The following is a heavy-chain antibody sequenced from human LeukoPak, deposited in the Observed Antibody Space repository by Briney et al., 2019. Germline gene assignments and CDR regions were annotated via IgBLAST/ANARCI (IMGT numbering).Heavy chain of an antibody. D-gene: IGHD3-10*01. Sequence: GGSLRLSCAASGFTFSSYEMNWVRQAPGKGLEWVSYISSSGTTIYYADSVKGRFTISRDNAKNSLYLQMNSLRAEDTAVYYCARDTSLGPLGDYWGQGTLVTVSS. CDR3: ARDTSLGPLGDY. CDR1: GFTFSSYE. V-gene: IGHV3-48*03. CDR2: ISSSGTTI. J-gene: IGHJ4*02.